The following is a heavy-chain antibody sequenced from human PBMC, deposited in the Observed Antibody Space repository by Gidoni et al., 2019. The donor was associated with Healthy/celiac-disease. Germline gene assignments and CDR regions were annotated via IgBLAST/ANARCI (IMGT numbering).Heavy chain of an antibody. CDR3: AKAWGYGMDV. D-gene: IGHD7-27*01. Sequence: QVQLVESGGGVVQPGRSLRLSCAASGFTFSSYGMHWVRQAPGKGLEWVAVISYDGSNKYYADSVKGRFTISRDNSKNTLYLQMNSLRAEDTAVYYCAKAWGYGMDVWGQGTTVTVSS. CDR2: ISYDGSNK. CDR1: GFTFSSYG. V-gene: IGHV3-30*18. J-gene: IGHJ6*02.